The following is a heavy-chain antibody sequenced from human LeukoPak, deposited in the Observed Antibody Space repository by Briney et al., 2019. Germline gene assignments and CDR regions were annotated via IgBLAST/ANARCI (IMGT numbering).Heavy chain of an antibody. CDR3: AREGGFYRPLDY. V-gene: IGHV4-4*02. CDR2: VHLDGRT. J-gene: IGHJ4*02. Sequence: SQTLSLTCGVSGGSVVNTNWWTWVRQPPGRGLEGIGEVHLDGRTNYNPSLESRLTMSVDVSEDQVSLNLTSVTAADTAVYYCAREGGFYRPLDYSGQGTLVIVSS. D-gene: IGHD3-3*01. CDR1: GGSVVNTNW.